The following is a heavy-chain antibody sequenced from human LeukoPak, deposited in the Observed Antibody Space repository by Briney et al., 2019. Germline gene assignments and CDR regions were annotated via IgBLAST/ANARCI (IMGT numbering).Heavy chain of an antibody. V-gene: IGHV1-2*02. J-gene: IGHJ3*01. CDR3: ASNVLPTAHYDAFDV. Sequence: ASVKVSCKASGYTFTDYYIHWVRQAAGQGLECMGYINPTTGDTYSTQNCQGRVTWTTDTSISTAYMELSRLTSDDTAIYYCASNVLPTAHYDAFDVWGQGTMVTVAS. CDR2: INPTTGDT. D-gene: IGHD4/OR15-4a*01. CDR1: GYTFTDYY.